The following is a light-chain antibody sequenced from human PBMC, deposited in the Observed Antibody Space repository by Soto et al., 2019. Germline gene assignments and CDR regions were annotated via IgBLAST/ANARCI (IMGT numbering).Light chain of an antibody. CDR2: TAS. CDR3: QQGDTTPIT. J-gene: IGKJ5*01. Sequence: DIQMTQSPSSLSASVGDRVTITCRASQSISSYLNLYQQKPGKAPKPLIYTASSLHSGVPSRFSGSASGTDFTLTISSLQPEDFATYYCQQGDTTPITFGQGTRLEIK. CDR1: QSISSY. V-gene: IGKV1-39*01.